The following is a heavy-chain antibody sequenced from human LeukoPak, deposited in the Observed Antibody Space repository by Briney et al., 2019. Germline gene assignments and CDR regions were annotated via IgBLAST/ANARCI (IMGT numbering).Heavy chain of an antibody. CDR3: TVVNYGSGSYPLGY. CDR1: GFTFSHAW. CDR2: IKSKTDGGTT. J-gene: IGHJ4*02. Sequence: GGSLRLSCAASGFTFSHAWMSWVRQAPGKGLEWVGRIKSKTDGGTTDYAAPVKGRFTISRDDSKNTLFLQMNSLKAEDTGVYYCTVVNYGSGSYPLGYWGQGTLVTVSS. V-gene: IGHV3-15*01. D-gene: IGHD3-10*01.